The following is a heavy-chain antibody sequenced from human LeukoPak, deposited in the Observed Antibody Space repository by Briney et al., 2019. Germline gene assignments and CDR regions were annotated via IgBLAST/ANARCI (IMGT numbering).Heavy chain of an antibody. CDR1: GYTFTSYG. J-gene: IGHJ4*02. CDR3: ARAGGEVLWFGELSYDDY. Sequence: ASVKVSRKASGYTFTSYGISWVRQAPGQGLEWMGWISAYNGNTNYAQKLQGRVTMTTDTSTSTAYMELRSLRSDDTAVYYCARAGGEVLWFGELSYDDYWGQGTLVTVSS. V-gene: IGHV1-18*01. D-gene: IGHD3-10*01. CDR2: ISAYNGNT.